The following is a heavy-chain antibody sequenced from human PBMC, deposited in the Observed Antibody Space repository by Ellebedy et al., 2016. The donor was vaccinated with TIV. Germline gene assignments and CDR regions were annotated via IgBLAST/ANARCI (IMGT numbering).Heavy chain of an antibody. V-gene: IGHV1-8*01. Sequence: ASVKVSXXASGYIFISYNLNWVRQATGQGLEWMGWMNPNSGKTGYAQKFQGRVTMTRDTSTNTAYMELSSLRSEDTAVSYCARWGNGFFSSVYYNYGVDVWGQGTKV. D-gene: IGHD3-16*01. CDR2: MNPNSGKT. CDR1: GYIFISYN. J-gene: IGHJ6*01. CDR3: ARWGNGFFSSVYYNYGVDV.